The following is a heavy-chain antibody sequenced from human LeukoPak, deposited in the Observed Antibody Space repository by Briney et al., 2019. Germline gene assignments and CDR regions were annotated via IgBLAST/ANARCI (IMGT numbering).Heavy chain of an antibody. J-gene: IGHJ5*02. Sequence: SETLSLTCTVSGGSISGSSYYWAWIRQPPGKGLEWIGSIYYSGNTYYNPSLKSRITLSVDTSKNQFSLKLSSVTAADSAVYYCARRNSGNYYGLFDPWGQGTLVTVSS. D-gene: IGHD1-26*01. CDR3: ARRNSGNYYGLFDP. V-gene: IGHV4-39*01. CDR1: GGSISGSSYY. CDR2: IYYSGNT.